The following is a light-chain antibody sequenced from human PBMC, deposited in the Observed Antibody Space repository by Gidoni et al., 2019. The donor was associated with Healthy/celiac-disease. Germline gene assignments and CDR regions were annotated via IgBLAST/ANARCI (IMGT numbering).Light chain of an antibody. Sequence: IQMTQSPSSLSASVGDRVPSTCLASQSISSDLNWYQQKPGKAPKLLIYAASSLQSGVPSRFSGSGSGTDFTLTSRRLQPEEFATDYCQQSYSTSYTFGQGTKLEIK. J-gene: IGKJ2*01. CDR1: QSISSD. CDR3: QQSYSTSYT. V-gene: IGKV1-39*01. CDR2: AAS.